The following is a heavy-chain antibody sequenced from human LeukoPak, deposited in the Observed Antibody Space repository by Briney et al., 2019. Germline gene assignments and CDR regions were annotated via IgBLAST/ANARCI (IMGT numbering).Heavy chain of an antibody. J-gene: IGHJ4*02. Sequence: PSETLSLTCTVSGGSITSHCWSWIRQPPGMGLEWIAYVLDSVRTKDNRSLQSRLTLSADTSKNQFSLRLSSVTAPDTAVYYCATLKRGSIYGYFDFWGQGIKVTVSS. CDR3: ATLKRGSIYGYFDF. V-gene: IGHV4-59*11. D-gene: IGHD5-18*01. CDR1: GGSITSHC. CDR2: VLDSVRT.